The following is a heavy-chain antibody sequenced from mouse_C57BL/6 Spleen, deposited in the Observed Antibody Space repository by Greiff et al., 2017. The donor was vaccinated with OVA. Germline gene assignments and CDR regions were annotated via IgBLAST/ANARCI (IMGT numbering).Heavy chain of an antibody. D-gene: IGHD2-1*01. CDR1: GYTFTSYW. CDR2: IYPSDSET. Sequence: VQLQQPGAELVRPGSSVKLSCKASGYTFTSYWMDWVKQRPGQGLEWIGNIYPSDSETHYNQKFKDKATLTVDKSSSTAYMQLSSLTSEDSAVYYCARPIYYGNYEYFDVWGTGTTVTVSS. J-gene: IGHJ1*03. CDR3: ARPIYYGNYEYFDV. V-gene: IGHV1-61*01.